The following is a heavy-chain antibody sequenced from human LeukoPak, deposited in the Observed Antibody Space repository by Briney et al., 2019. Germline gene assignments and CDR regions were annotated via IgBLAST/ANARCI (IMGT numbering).Heavy chain of an antibody. Sequence: SQTLSLTCALSGDSFSSNSAAWNWIRQSPSRGLEWLGRTYYRSKWYNDYAVSVKSLITINPDTSKNQFSLQLNSVTPEDTAVYYCARTMTTVMPRADWFDPWGQGTLVTVSS. CDR2: TYYRSKWYN. D-gene: IGHD4-11*01. CDR3: ARTMTTVMPRADWFDP. CDR1: GDSFSSNSAA. J-gene: IGHJ5*02. V-gene: IGHV6-1*01.